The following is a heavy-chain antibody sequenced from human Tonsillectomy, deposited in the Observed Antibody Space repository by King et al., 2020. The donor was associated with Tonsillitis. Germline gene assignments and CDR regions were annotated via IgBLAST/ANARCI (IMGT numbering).Heavy chain of an antibody. CDR2: IYYSGST. Sequence: QLQESGPGLVKPSETLSLTCTVSGGSISSSSYYWGWSRQPPGKGLEWIGSIYYSGSTYYNPSLKIRVTISVDTSKHQFSLKLNSVTAADTAVYYCARQVVAGTFYYYYYMDVWGKGTTVTVSS. J-gene: IGHJ6*03. D-gene: IGHD6-19*01. CDR3: ARQVVAGTFYYYYYMDV. CDR1: GGSISSSSYY. V-gene: IGHV4-39*01.